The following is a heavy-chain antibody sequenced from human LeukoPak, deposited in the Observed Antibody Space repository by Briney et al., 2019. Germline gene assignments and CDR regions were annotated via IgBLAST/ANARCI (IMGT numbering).Heavy chain of an antibody. CDR3: ARVPTYSSGWSYWYFDL. J-gene: IGHJ2*01. CDR2: ISHDGTNK. V-gene: IGHV3-30-3*01. D-gene: IGHD6-19*01. CDR1: GFTFGTYA. Sequence: GGSLRLSCAASGFTFGTYAMHWVWQAPGKGLEWVAVISHDGTNKYYADSVKGRFTISRDNSKNTLYLQMNSLRAEDTAIYYCARVPTYSSGWSYWYFDLWGRGTLVTVSS.